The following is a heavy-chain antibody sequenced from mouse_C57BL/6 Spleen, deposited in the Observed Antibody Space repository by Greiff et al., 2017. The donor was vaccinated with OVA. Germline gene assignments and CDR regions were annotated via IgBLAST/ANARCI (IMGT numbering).Heavy chain of an antibody. V-gene: IGHV5-4*01. CDR3: ARDGNMDGNFFAY. CDR2: ISDGGSYT. J-gene: IGHJ3*01. D-gene: IGHD2-1*01. CDR1: GFTFSSYA. Sequence: EVQRVESGGGLVKPGGSLKLSCAASGFTFSSYAMSWVRQTPEKRLEWVATISDGGSYTYYPDNVKGRFTISRDNAKNNLYLQMSHLKSEDTAMYYCARDGNMDGNFFAYWGQGTLVTVSA.